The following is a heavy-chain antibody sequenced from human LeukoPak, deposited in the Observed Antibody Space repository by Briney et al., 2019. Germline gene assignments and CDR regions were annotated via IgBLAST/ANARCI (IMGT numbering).Heavy chain of an antibody. V-gene: IGHV3-23*01. CDR1: GFSLNNYA. D-gene: IGHD6-13*01. CDR2: ISASGGTT. CDR3: AKASSSCNSDFDY. J-gene: IGHJ4*02. Sequence: PGGSLKVSCAASGFSLNNYAINWARQATGKGLEWVSAISASGGTTYQSESAKGRVTISRDSAKNTLYLQINSLGAEDSAVYYCAKASSSCNSDFDYWGRGTPVTVSS.